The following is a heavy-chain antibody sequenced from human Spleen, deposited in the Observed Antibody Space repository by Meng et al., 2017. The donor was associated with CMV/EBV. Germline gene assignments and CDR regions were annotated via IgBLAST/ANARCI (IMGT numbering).Heavy chain of an antibody. CDR2: INHSGST. J-gene: IGHJ4*02. D-gene: IGHD6-19*01. V-gene: IGHV4-34*01. CDR3: ARSTGSSDFDY. CDR1: GFTFSDYY. Sequence: ESLKISCAASGFTFSDYYMSWIRQAPGKGLEWIGEINHSGSTNYNPSLKSRVTISVDTSKNQFSLKLSSVTAADTAVYYCARSTGSSDFDYWGQGTLVTVSS.